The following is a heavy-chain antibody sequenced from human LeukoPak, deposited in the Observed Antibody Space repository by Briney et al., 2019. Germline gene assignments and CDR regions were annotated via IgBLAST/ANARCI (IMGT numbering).Heavy chain of an antibody. CDR3: VRRLRGWSAGFDY. V-gene: IGHV3-13*04. CDR2: IGAAGEM. Sequence: GGSLRLSCAASGFTFSSYDMHWVRQATGIGLEWVSTIGAAGEMFYPGSVKGRFTISRDDAKNSMYLQMNSLRAGDTAVYYCVRRLRGWSAGFDYWGQGILVTVSS. J-gene: IGHJ4*02. CDR1: GFTFSSYD. D-gene: IGHD6-19*01.